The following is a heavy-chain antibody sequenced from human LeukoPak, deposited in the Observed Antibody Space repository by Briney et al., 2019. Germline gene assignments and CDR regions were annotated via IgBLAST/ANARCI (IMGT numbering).Heavy chain of an antibody. J-gene: IGHJ4*02. Sequence: GGSLRLSCAASGFTFSSYWMSWVRQAPGKGREWEANINQDGSEKYYVDSVKGRFTISRDNAKNSLYLQMNSLRAEDTAVYYCARDRDSSSSFDYWGQGTLVTASS. CDR2: INQDGSEK. D-gene: IGHD6-6*01. V-gene: IGHV3-7*05. CDR3: ARDRDSSSSFDY. CDR1: GFTFSSYW.